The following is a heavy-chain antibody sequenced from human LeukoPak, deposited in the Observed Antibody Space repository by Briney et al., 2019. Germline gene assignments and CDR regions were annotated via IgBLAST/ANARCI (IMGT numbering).Heavy chain of an antibody. CDR3: AKRGVVIRGILVIGYHQEAYHYDF. J-gene: IGHJ4*02. CDR2: ISERGGST. Sequence: GGSLRLSCVVSGISLSNYGMTWVRQAPGKGLEWVSYISERGGSTTYADSVKARFTISRDTSLNTLYLQMNNLRAEDTAVYFCAKRGVVIRGILVIGYHQEAYHYDFWGQGVLVTVSS. D-gene: IGHD3-10*01. V-gene: IGHV3-23*01. CDR1: GISLSNYG.